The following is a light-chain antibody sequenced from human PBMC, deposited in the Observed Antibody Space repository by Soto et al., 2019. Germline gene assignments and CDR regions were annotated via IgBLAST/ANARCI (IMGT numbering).Light chain of an antibody. CDR3: QQYSGDSRT. CDR2: KAS. CDR1: QSIISW. Sequence: DIQMTQSPSTLSASVGDRVTITYPASQSIISWFAWYQQKPGKAPKLLIYKASRLHSGVSSRFSGSESGTEFTLTISSLQPDDFATYYCQQYSGDSRTFGQGTKVDIK. J-gene: IGKJ1*01. V-gene: IGKV1-5*03.